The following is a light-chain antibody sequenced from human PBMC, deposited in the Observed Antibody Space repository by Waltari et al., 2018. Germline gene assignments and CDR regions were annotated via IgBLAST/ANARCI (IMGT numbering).Light chain of an antibody. Sequence: EIVLTQSPGTLSLSPGERATLSCRASQSVTDNSLAWYQQAPGQSPRLLIYGASNRATDIPDRFTGSGSGTDFSLTINRLEPEDFVMYYCQQYGTTPRTFGQGTKVDI. CDR1: QSVTDNS. J-gene: IGKJ1*01. CDR3: QQYGTTPRT. CDR2: GAS. V-gene: IGKV3-20*01.